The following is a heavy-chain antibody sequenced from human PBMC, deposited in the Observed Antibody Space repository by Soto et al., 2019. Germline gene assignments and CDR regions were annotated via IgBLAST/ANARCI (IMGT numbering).Heavy chain of an antibody. Sequence: SVKVSCKASGGTFRNYAFSWVRRAPGHGVEWMGALMPNSDTSLYAQKLQGGLKITADDSASTVFMELNSLKLEDTAVYFCARIRSCGGDCYPLPDYWGRGTLVTVSS. CDR3: ARIRSCGGDCYPLPDY. J-gene: IGHJ4*02. CDR1: GGTFRNYA. V-gene: IGHV1-69*13. D-gene: IGHD2-21*02. CDR2: LMPNSDTS.